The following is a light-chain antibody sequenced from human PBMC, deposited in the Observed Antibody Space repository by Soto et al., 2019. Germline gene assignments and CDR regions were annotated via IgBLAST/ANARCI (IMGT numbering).Light chain of an antibody. CDR3: QQYGSSST. CDR2: GAS. Sequence: VVTGSPATLSVSPGERATLSCRAGQRVSSSYLAWYQQKPGQAPRLLIYGASSRPTGIPDRFSGSGSGTDFTLTISRLEPEDFAVYYCQQYGSSSTFGQGTRLEIK. J-gene: IGKJ5*01. CDR1: QRVSSSY. V-gene: IGKV3-20*01.